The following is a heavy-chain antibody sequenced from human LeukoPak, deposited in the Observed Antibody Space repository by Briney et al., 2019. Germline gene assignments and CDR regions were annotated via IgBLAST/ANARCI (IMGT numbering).Heavy chain of an antibody. Sequence: SETLSLTCTVSGGSISSYYWSWIRQPPGKGLEWIGYIYYSGSTNYNPSLKSRVTISVDTSKNQFSLKLSSVTAADTAVYYCARVYCSSTSCYTPTFDYWGQGTLVTVSS. CDR3: ARVYCSSTSCYTPTFDY. V-gene: IGHV4-59*12. J-gene: IGHJ4*02. D-gene: IGHD2-2*02. CDR2: IYYSGST. CDR1: GGSISSYY.